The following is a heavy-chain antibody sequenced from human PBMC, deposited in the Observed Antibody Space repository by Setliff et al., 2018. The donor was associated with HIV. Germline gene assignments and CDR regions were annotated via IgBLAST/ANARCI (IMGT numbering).Heavy chain of an antibody. CDR3: ARRGAYGYDYFDY. D-gene: IGHD5-12*01. CDR1: GYTISSGYY. J-gene: IGHJ4*02. V-gene: IGHV4-38-2*01. Sequence: SETLSLTCAASGYTISSGYYWGWIRQPPGKGLEWIGSIFHSASTTYNPSLKSRVTISIDTSKNQFSLKLTSVTAADTAVYYCARRGAYGYDYFDYWGPGTLVTVS. CDR2: IFHSAST.